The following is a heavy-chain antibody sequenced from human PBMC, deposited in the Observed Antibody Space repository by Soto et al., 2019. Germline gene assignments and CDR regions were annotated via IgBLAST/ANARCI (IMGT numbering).Heavy chain of an antibody. V-gene: IGHV1-2*02. CDR1: GYTFTDYY. D-gene: IGHD3-22*01. J-gene: IGHJ6*02. CDR2: INPNSGGT. Sequence: ASVKVSCKASGYTFTDYYMHWVRQAPGQGLEWMGWINPNSGGTNFAQKFQGRVTMTRDTSISTAYMELSRLSSDDTAVYYCARDWYYFDSSGYSKPIYYYYYGMDVWGQGTTVTVSS. CDR3: ARDWYYFDSSGYSKPIYYYYYGMDV.